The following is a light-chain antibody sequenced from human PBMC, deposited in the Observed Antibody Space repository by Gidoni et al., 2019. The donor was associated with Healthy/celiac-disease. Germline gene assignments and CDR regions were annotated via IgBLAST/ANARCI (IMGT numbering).Light chain of an antibody. CDR2: EVS. V-gene: IGLV2-23*02. CDR1: SSDVGSYNL. CDR3: CSYAGSMGFVV. J-gene: IGLJ2*01. Sequence: QSALTQPPSVSVSPGQSITISCTGTSSDVGSYNLVSWYQTHPGKAPKLMIYEVSTRPSGVSNRLSGSKSGNTASLTISGLQAEDEADYYCCSYAGSMGFVVFGGGTKLTVL.